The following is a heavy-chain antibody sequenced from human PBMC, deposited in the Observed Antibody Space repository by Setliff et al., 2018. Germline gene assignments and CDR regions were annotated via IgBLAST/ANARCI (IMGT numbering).Heavy chain of an antibody. Sequence: ASVKVSCKASGYTFTSYDINWVRQATGRGLEWMGWMNPNSGNTGYAQKFQGRVTITRNTSISTAYMELSSLRSEDTAVYYCARVKVIVGATPRTYYMDVWGKGTTVTVS. J-gene: IGHJ6*03. D-gene: IGHD1-26*01. V-gene: IGHV1-8*03. CDR2: MNPNSGNT. CDR3: ARVKVIVGATPRTYYMDV. CDR1: GYTFTSYD.